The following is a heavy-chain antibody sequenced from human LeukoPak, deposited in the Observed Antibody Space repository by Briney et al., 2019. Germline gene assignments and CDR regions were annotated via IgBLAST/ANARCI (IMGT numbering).Heavy chain of an antibody. CDR2: ISGHNGNT. V-gene: IGHV1-18*01. Sequence: ASVKVSCKASGYSFNKFGISWVRQAPGRGLEWMGWISGHNGNTDYAQKLQGRVTMTTDTSTSTAYMELRSLRSDDTAVYYCARDLAGYSSGWYFEWGQGTLVTVSS. CDR3: ARDLAGYSSGWYFE. D-gene: IGHD6-19*01. CDR1: GYSFNKFG. J-gene: IGHJ4*02.